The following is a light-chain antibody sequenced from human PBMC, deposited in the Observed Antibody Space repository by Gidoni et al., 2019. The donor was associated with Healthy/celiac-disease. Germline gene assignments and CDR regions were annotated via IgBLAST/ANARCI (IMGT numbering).Light chain of an antibody. CDR1: NIGSKS. V-gene: IGLV3-21*03. J-gene: IGLJ2*01. Sequence: SYVLTQPPSVSVAPGNTARITCGGNNIGSKSVHWYQQKPGQAPVLVVYDDRDRPSGIPERFSGSNSGNTATLTISRVEAGDESDYYCQVWDSSSEVVFGGGTKLTVL. CDR2: DDR. CDR3: QVWDSSSEVV.